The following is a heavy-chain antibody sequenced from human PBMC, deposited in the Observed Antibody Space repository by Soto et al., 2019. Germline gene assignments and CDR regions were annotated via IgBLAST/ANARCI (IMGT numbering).Heavy chain of an antibody. Sequence: QVQLVQSGAEVKKPGASVKVSCKASGYTFTSYYVHWVRQAPGQGLEWMGIVNPGGGTSYAQKFHGRVTMTRDTSTSTVYMELSSLRTENTAVYYCARVYCSGGSCYGIDYWGQGTLVTVSS. V-gene: IGHV1-46*01. D-gene: IGHD2-15*01. CDR3: ARVYCSGGSCYGIDY. J-gene: IGHJ4*02. CDR1: GYTFTSYY. CDR2: VNPGGGT.